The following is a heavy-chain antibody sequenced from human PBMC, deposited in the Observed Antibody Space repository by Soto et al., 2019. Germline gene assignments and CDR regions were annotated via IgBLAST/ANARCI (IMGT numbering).Heavy chain of an antibody. CDR2: LLQSGTT. V-gene: IGHV4-4*02. CDR3: AYSSGWYRHDV. CDR1: GDSISSPKW. J-gene: IGHJ3*01. D-gene: IGHD6-19*01. Sequence: QVQLQESGPGLVKPSGTLSLTCAVSGDSISSPKWWTWLRQPPGKGLEWIGDLLQSGTTNYNPSLKSRVTLTVDKPQNQFSPKRTSVTAADTSIYYCAYSSGWYRHDVWGQGTSVTVSS.